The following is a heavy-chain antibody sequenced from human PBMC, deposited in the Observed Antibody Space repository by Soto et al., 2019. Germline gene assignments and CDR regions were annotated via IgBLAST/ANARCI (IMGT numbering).Heavy chain of an antibody. Sequence: QVQLVQSGAEXKKPGSSVKVSCKASGGTFSSYAISWVRXAPGQGLEWXGGIIPIFGTANYAQKFQGRVTITADKSTSTAYMELSRLRSEDTAVYYCAREDYYDSSGYYYGDWYFDLWGRGTLVTVSS. CDR2: IIPIFGTA. D-gene: IGHD3-22*01. CDR3: AREDYYDSSGYYYGDWYFDL. J-gene: IGHJ2*01. CDR1: GGTFSSYA. V-gene: IGHV1-69*06.